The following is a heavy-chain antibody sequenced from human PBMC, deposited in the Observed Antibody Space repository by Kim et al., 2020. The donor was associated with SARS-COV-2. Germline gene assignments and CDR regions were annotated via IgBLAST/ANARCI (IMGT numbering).Heavy chain of an antibody. Sequence: GGSLRLSCAASGFTFSSYAMSWVRQAPGKGLEWVSAISGSGGSTYYADSVKGRFTISRDNSKNTLYLQMNSLRAEDTAVYYCAKDALWGTMIVVVIPYYFDYWGQGTLVTVSS. CDR2: ISGSGGST. V-gene: IGHV3-23*01. D-gene: IGHD3-22*01. J-gene: IGHJ4*02. CDR1: GFTFSSYA. CDR3: AKDALWGTMIVVVIPYYFDY.